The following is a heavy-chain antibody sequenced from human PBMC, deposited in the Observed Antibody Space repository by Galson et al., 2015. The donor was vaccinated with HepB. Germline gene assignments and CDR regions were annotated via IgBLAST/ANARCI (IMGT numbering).Heavy chain of an antibody. CDR2: ISAYDGHT. V-gene: IGHV1-18*01. Sequence: SVKVSCKASGYTFNNYGNSWVRQAPGQGLEWMAWISAYDGHTKFAEKFQDRVIMTTDTSTRTAYMELRSLRSDDTSVYYCARARRFPCEGGMDVWGQGTTVTVSS. CDR3: ARARRFPCEGGMDV. D-gene: IGHD2-21*01. J-gene: IGHJ6*02. CDR1: GYTFNNYG.